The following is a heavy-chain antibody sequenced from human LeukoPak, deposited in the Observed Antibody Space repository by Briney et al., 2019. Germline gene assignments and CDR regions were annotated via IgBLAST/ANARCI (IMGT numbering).Heavy chain of an antibody. CDR1: GYSFTSYW. CDR3: ARSGVPGAMTWFDP. Sequence: GESLQISCQGSGYSFTSYWIGWVRQMPGKGLEWMGIIFPGDSDTRYSPSFQGQVTISADKFINTAYLQWRSLKASDTAMYYCARSGVPGAMTWFDPWGQGTLVTVSS. CDR2: IFPGDSDT. J-gene: IGHJ5*02. V-gene: IGHV5-51*01. D-gene: IGHD2-2*01.